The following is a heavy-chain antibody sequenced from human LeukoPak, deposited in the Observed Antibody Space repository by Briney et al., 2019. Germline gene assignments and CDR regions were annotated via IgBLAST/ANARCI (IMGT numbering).Heavy chain of an antibody. CDR2: INPNSGGT. J-gene: IGHJ4*02. V-gene: IGHV1-2*06. CDR3: ARASITYYYGSGSYYNVYPDY. D-gene: IGHD3-10*01. Sequence: ASVKVSCKASGYTFTGYYMHWVRQAPGQGLEWMGRINPNSGGTNYAQKFQGRVTMTRDTSLSTAYMEMSRLRSDDTAVYYCARASITYYYGSGSYYNVYPDYWGQGTLVTVSS. CDR1: GYTFTGYY.